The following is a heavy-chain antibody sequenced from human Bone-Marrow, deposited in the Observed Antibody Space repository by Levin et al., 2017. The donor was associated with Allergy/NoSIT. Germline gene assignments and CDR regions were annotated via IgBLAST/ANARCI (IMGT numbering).Heavy chain of an antibody. V-gene: IGHV3-7*01. CDR1: GFTFSTYW. CDR2: IKQDGSKT. J-gene: IGHJ3*02. Sequence: GESLKISCSASGFTFSTYWMTWLRQAPGRGLEWVANIKQDGSKTHYVDSVNGRFTISRDNAKNSLFLNMNSLRAEDTAVYYCARDASPYCGGDCYLDAFDMWGQGTMVTVSS. D-gene: IGHD2-21*02. CDR3: ARDASPYCGGDCYLDAFDM.